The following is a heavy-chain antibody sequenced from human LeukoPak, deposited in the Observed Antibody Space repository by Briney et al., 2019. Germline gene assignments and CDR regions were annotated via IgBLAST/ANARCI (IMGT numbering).Heavy chain of an antibody. Sequence: SETLSLTCTVSGGSISSSSYYWGWIRQPPGKGLGWIGSIYYSGSTYYNPSLKSRVTISVDTSKNQFSLKLSSVTAADTAVYYRARDKLKGGENWFDPWGQGTLVTVSS. CDR3: ARDKLKGGENWFDP. D-gene: IGHD3-16*01. J-gene: IGHJ5*02. V-gene: IGHV4-39*07. CDR2: IYYSGST. CDR1: GGSISSSSYY.